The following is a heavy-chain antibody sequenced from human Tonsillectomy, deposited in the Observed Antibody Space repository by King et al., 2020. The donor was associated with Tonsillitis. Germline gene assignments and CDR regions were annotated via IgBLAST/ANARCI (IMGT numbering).Heavy chain of an antibody. CDR2: ISSSSSTI. J-gene: IGHJ4*02. Sequence: QLVQSGGGLVQPGGSLRLSCAASGFTFSSYSMNWVRQAPGKGLEWVSYISSSSSTIYYADFVKGRFTISRDNAKTSLYLQMNSLRAEDTAVYYCWRGWRGLLNVPIDYWGGGSLVTVPS. D-gene: IGHD1-26*01. CDR3: WRGWRGLLNVPIDY. V-gene: IGHV3-48*01. CDR1: GFTFSSYS.